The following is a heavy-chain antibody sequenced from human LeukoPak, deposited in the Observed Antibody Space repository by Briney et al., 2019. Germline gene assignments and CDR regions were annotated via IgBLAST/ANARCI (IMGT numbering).Heavy chain of an antibody. Sequence: SETLSLTCTVSGGSISSYYWSWIRQPPGKGLEWIGYIYYSGSTNYNPSLKSRVTISVDTSKNQFSLKLSSVTAADTAVYYCARSLGGLFDYWGQGTLVTVSS. CDR2: IYYSGST. CDR3: ARSLGGLFDY. J-gene: IGHJ4*02. CDR1: GGSISSYY. D-gene: IGHD3-10*01. V-gene: IGHV4-59*01.